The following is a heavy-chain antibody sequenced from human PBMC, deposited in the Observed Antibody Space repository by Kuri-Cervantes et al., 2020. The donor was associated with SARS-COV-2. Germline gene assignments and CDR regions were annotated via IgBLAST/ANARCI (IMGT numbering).Heavy chain of an antibody. CDR1: GGSISSSSYY. D-gene: IGHD6-19*01. J-gene: IGHJ6*02. CDR2: INHSGST. Sequence: SETLSLTCTVSGGSISSSSYYWGWIRQPPGKGLEWIGEINHSGSTNYNPSLKSRVTISVDTSKNQFSLKLSSVTAADTAVYYCARGRDKRYSSGSYYYYGMDVWGQGTTVTVSS. V-gene: IGHV4-39*07. CDR3: ARGRDKRYSSGSYYYYGMDV.